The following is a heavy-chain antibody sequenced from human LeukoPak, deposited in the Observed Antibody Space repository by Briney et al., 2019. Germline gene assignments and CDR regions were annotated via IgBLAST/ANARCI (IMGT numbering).Heavy chain of an antibody. D-gene: IGHD2-21*01. CDR1: GGSISSYY. J-gene: IGHJ2*01. V-gene: IGHV4-59*01. CDR2: VYYSGST. Sequence: SETLSLTCIVSGGSISSYYWSWIRQPPGKGLEWIGYVYYSGSTKYNPSLKSRITISVDTSKNQFSLKLTSVTAADTAVYYCATGPALGFIAIFGLWGRGTLVTVSS. CDR3: ATGPALGFIAIFGL.